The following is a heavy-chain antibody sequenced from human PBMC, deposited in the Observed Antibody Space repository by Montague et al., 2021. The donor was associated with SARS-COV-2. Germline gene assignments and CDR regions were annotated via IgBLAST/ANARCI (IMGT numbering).Heavy chain of an antibody. CDR2: IYYSGST. V-gene: IGHV4-59*01. J-gene: IGHJ4*02. D-gene: IGHD1-26*01. CDR3: ARGMGGSYLYYFDY. Sequence: SETLSLTCTVSGGSISSYYWRWIRQPPGKGLEWIGYIYYSGSTNXNPSLKSRVTILVDMSKNQFSLKLSSVTAADTAVYYCARGMGGSYLYYFDYWGQGTLVTVSS. CDR1: GGSISSYY.